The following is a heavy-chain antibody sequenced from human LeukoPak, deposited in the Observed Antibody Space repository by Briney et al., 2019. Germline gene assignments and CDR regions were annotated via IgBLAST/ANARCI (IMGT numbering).Heavy chain of an antibody. D-gene: IGHD1-26*01. Sequence: SETLCLTCAVCGESLSGYYYSWIRQPPGKGLEWIGEINHSGSINYNPSLKSRVTISVDTSKNQLSLKLSSVTAADTAVYYCAREGGSYRTNFDDWGQGSLVTVSS. CDR3: AREGGSYRTNFDD. V-gene: IGHV4-34*01. J-gene: IGHJ4*02. CDR2: INHSGSI. CDR1: GESLSGYY.